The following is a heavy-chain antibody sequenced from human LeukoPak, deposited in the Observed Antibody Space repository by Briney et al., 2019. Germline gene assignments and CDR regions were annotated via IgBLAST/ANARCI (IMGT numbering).Heavy chain of an antibody. V-gene: IGHV3-11*04. D-gene: IGHD2-8*01. CDR1: GFTFSDYY. CDR2: ISSSGSTI. J-gene: IGHJ1*01. Sequence: PGGSLRLSCAASGFTFSDYYMSWIRQAPGKGLEWVSYISSSGSTIDYADSVKGRFTISRDNSKNTLYLQMNSLRVEDTAVYYCAKEVRGMVYFQHWGQGTLVTVSS. CDR3: AKEVRGMVYFQH.